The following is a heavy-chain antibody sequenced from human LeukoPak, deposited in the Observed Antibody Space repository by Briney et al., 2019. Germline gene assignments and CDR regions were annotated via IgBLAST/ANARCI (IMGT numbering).Heavy chain of an antibody. D-gene: IGHD5-24*01. J-gene: IGHJ3*02. CDR2: IYYSGGT. CDR1: SGFISSYY. Sequence: SETLSLTCSVSSGFISSYYWSWIRQPPGKGLEWLGYIYYSGGTNYNPSLKSRVTISVDTSKNQFSLKLSSVTAADTAVYYCARGGLDGVDAFDIWGQGTMVTVSS. CDR3: ARGGLDGVDAFDI. V-gene: IGHV4-59*01.